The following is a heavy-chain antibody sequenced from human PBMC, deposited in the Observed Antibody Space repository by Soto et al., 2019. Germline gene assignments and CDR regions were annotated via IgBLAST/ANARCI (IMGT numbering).Heavy chain of an antibody. V-gene: IGHV3-30*18. Sequence: QVQLVESGGGVVQPGTSLRLSCVASGFTFRRYGLHWVRQAPGKGLEWVALMSEDGSKIYYVESVRGRFTIYRYNSKHTLYLHMNSVRSDDTAVYDCAKDQSLGYRSGSPLDYWGQGTLVTVSS. D-gene: IGHD3-10*01. CDR2: MSEDGSKI. CDR1: GFTFRRYG. J-gene: IGHJ4*02. CDR3: AKDQSLGYRSGSPLDY.